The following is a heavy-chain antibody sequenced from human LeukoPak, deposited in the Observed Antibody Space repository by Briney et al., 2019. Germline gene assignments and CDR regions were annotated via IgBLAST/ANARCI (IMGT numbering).Heavy chain of an antibody. D-gene: IGHD2-2*01. CDR3: AREGYYCSSTSCPGAFDI. J-gene: IGHJ3*02. V-gene: IGHV1-69*13. CDR1: GGTFSSYA. CDR2: IIPIFGTA. Sequence: ASVKVSCKASGGTFSSYAISWVRQAPGQGLEWMGGIIPIFGTANYAQKFQGRVTITADESTSTAYMELSSLRSEDTAVYYCAREGYYCSSTSCPGAFDIWGQGTVVTVSS.